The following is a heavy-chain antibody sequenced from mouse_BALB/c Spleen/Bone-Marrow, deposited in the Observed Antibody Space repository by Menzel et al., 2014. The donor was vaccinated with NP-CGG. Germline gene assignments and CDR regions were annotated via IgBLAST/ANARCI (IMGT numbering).Heavy chain of an antibody. D-gene: IGHD2-4*01. CDR2: ISSGSSTI. CDR3: ARSPYDYAAMDY. J-gene: IGHJ4*01. V-gene: IGHV5-17*02. Sequence: DVKLVESGGGLVQPGGSRKLSCAASGFTFSSFGMHWVRQAPEKGLGWVAYISSGSSTIYYADTVKGRFTISRDNPKNTLIMQMTSLRSEDTAMYYCARSPYDYAAMDYWGQGTSVTVSS. CDR1: GFTFSSFG.